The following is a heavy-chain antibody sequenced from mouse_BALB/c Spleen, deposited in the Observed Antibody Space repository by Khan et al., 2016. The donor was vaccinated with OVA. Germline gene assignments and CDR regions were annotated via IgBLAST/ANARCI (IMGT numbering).Heavy chain of an antibody. J-gene: IGHJ3*01. D-gene: IGHD2-14*01. Sequence: VQLQQSGAELARPGASVKMSCKASGYTFTSYTIHWIQERPGKGLEWVGTINPSNGSTNYKQKFKEKATLSTDKSTKTAYLKLSSLTSDDSAVDNCVRDGAYHRNDGWFAYWGQGTLVTVSA. V-gene: IGHV1-4*01. CDR1: GYTFTSYT. CDR2: INPSNGST. CDR3: VRDGAYHRNDGWFAY.